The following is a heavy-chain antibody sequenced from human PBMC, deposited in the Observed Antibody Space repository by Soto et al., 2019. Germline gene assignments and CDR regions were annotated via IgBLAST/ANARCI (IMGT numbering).Heavy chain of an antibody. V-gene: IGHV4-31*03. CDR1: GGSISSGGYY. Sequence: SETLSLTCTVSGGSISSGGYYWSWIRQHPGTGLEWIGYIYYSGSTYYNPSLKSRVTISVDTSKNQFSLKLSSVTAADTAVYYCARAPPAYDSSGCRFDPWGQGTLVTVSS. J-gene: IGHJ5*02. CDR3: ARAPPAYDSSGCRFDP. CDR2: IYYSGST. D-gene: IGHD3-22*01.